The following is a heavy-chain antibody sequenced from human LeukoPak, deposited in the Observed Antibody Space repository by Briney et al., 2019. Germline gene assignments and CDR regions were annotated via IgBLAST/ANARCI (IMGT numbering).Heavy chain of an antibody. D-gene: IGHD6-13*01. J-gene: IGHJ2*01. CDR3: ARGWDIAAAGTNYWYFDL. V-gene: IGHV1-2*02. Sequence: ASVKVSCKASGYTFTGYYMHWVRQAPGQGLEWMGWINPNSGGTNYAQKFQGRVTMTRDTSISTAYMELRSLRSDDTAVYYCARGWDIAAAGTNYWYFDLWGRGTLVTVSS. CDR1: GYTFTGYY. CDR2: INPNSGGT.